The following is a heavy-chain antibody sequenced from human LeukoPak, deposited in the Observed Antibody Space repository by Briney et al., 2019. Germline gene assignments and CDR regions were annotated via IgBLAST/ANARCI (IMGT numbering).Heavy chain of an antibody. CDR3: ARDTDECSSSSCPLDAFDI. CDR2: INTTTGST. Sequence: ASVKVSCKASGYTFTSYYMHWVRQAPGQGLEWMGIINTTTGSTSYAQKLQGRVTMTTDTSTSTAYMELRSLRSDDTAVYYCARDTDECSSSSCPLDAFDIWGQGTMVTVSS. CDR1: GYTFTSYY. D-gene: IGHD2-15*01. J-gene: IGHJ3*02. V-gene: IGHV1-46*01.